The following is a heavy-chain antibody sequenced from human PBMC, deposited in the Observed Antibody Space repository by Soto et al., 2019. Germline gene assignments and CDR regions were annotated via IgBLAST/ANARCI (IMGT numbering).Heavy chain of an antibody. V-gene: IGHV3-23*01. CDR3: GKDPNGDYIGAFDI. CDR1: GFTFSNYA. J-gene: IGHJ3*02. D-gene: IGHD2-21*02. Sequence: GGSLRLSCAASGFTFSNYAMSWVRQAPGKGLEWVSGIGSSGGTTHLADSVKGRFTISRDNSKNTLYLQMNSLRVEDTAGYYCGKDPNGDYIGAFDIWGQGTMVTVSS. CDR2: IGSSGGTT.